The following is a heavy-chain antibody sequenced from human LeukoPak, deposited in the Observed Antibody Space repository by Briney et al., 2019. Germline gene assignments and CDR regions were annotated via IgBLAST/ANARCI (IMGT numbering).Heavy chain of an antibody. J-gene: IGHJ5*02. V-gene: IGHV4-30-2*01. CDR3: ARADCSSTSCYWGWFDP. CDR2: IYHSGST. CDR1: GGSISSGGYS. D-gene: IGHD2-2*01. Sequence: PSETLSLTCAVSGGSISSGGYSWSWIRQPPGKGLEWIGYIYHSGSTYYNPSLKSRVTISVDRSKNQFSLKLSSVTAADTAVYYCARADCSSTSCYWGWFDPWGQGTLVTVSS.